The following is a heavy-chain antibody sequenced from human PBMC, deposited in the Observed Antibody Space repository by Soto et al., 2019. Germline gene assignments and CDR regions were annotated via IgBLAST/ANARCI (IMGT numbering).Heavy chain of an antibody. CDR3: ARGRYDILTGTAPAPEYGMDV. Sequence: ASVKVSCKASGYTFTGYYMHWVRQAPGQGLEWMGWINPNSGGTNYAQKFQGWVTMTRDASISTAYMELSRLRSDDTAVYYCARGRYDILTGTAPAPEYGMDVWGQGTTVTVSS. D-gene: IGHD3-9*01. V-gene: IGHV1-2*04. J-gene: IGHJ6*02. CDR1: GYTFTGYY. CDR2: INPNSGGT.